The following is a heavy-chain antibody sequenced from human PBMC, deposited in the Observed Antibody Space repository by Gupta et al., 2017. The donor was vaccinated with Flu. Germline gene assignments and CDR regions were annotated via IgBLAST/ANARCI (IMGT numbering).Heavy chain of an antibody. J-gene: IGHJ4*02. CDR3: ARDLNWAFIF. V-gene: IGHV3-48*02. D-gene: IGHD3-16*01. Sequence: EVQLVESGGGLVQPGGSLRLSCVISGFTLRDSHMNWIRQAPGKGLEWISYIGSGGNTDYADSVRGRFTISRDNARDSLFLQMNSLRDEDTALYYCARDLNWAFIFWGQGALVTVSS. CDR2: IGSGGNT. CDR1: GFTLRDSH.